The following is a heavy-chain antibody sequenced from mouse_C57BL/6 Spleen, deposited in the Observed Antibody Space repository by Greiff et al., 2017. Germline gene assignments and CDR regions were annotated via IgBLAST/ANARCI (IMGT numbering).Heavy chain of an antibody. J-gene: IGHJ4*01. Sequence: DVHLVESGGGLVKPGGSLKLSCAASGFTFSDYGMHWVRQAPEKGLEWVAYISSGSSTIYYAATVKGRFTISRDNAKNTLFLQLTSLRSEDTAMYYCARHYGSSFGAMDYWGQGTSVTVSS. V-gene: IGHV5-17*01. CDR2: ISSGSSTI. D-gene: IGHD1-1*01. CDR1: GFTFSDYG. CDR3: ARHYGSSFGAMDY.